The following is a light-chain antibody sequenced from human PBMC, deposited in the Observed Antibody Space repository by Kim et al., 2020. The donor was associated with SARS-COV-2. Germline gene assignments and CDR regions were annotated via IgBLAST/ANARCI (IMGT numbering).Light chain of an antibody. CDR3: QQYSHWPLT. CDR2: GAS. Sequence: EIVMTQSPATLSVSPGERATLSCRASRSVSSNLAWYQQKPGQAPRLLIYGASTRATGIPGRFSGSGSGTEFTLTISSLQSEDVAVYYCQQYSHWPLTFGGGTKVDIK. V-gene: IGKV3-15*01. J-gene: IGKJ4*01. CDR1: RSVSSN.